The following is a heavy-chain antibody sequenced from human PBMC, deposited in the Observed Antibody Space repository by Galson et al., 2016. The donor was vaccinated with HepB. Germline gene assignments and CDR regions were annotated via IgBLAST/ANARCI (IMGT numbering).Heavy chain of an antibody. J-gene: IGHJ4*02. CDR2: TYHSGST. CDR1: GYSISSGYY. V-gene: IGHV4-38-2*01. D-gene: IGHD2-21*01. Sequence: SETLSLTCSVSGYSISSGYYWGWIRQPPGKGLEWIGSTYHSGSTHYNPSLKSRVTISVDTSKNQLSLKLKSVTAADTAVYYCASLHLCSGECYGGSDYWGQGTLVTVSS. CDR3: ASLHLCSGECYGGSDY.